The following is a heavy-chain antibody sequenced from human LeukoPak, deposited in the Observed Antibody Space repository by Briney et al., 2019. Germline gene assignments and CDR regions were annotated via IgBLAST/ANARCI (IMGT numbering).Heavy chain of an antibody. CDR1: GFTFSDSS. D-gene: IGHD7-27*01. CDR2: MKEDGTEI. J-gene: IGHJ4*02. Sequence: GGSLRLSCVVSGFTFSDSSMTWVRQAPGKGLEWVAKMKEDGTEIYYVGSVKGRFTISRDNARNSLYLQMNSLRAEDTAVYYCATGGALRGHWVHWGQGTLVTVSS. CDR3: ATGGALRGHWVH. V-gene: IGHV3-7*01.